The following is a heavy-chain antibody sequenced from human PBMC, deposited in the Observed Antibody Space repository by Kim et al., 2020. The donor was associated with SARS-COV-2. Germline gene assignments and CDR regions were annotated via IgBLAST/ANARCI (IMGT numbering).Heavy chain of an antibody. Sequence: SVKVSCKASGGTFSGLAISWVRQAPGQGLEWMGGIIPMLGRANYAQKFLARVMLTADESTTTVYMEVNSLRSEDTGVYYCAREQRHSSGWFYYFHSWGQ. D-gene: IGHD6-13*01. CDR3: AREQRHSSGWFYYFHS. V-gene: IGHV1-69*13. J-gene: IGHJ4*02. CDR1: GGTFSGLA. CDR2: IIPMLGRA.